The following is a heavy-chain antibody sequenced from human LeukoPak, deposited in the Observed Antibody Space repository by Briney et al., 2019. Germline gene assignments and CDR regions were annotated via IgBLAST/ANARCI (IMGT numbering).Heavy chain of an antibody. CDR3: ARGYYYDSSGVFDY. D-gene: IGHD3-22*01. Sequence: GGSLRLSCAASGFTFSSYWMSWVRQAPGKGLEWVANIKQDGSEKYYVDSVKGRFTISRDNAKNSLCLQMNSLRAEDTAVYYCARGYYYDSSGVFDYWGQGTLVTVSS. CDR2: IKQDGSEK. J-gene: IGHJ4*02. V-gene: IGHV3-7*01. CDR1: GFTFSSYW.